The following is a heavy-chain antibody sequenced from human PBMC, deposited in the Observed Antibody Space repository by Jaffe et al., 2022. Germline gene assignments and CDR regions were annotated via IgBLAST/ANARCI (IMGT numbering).Heavy chain of an antibody. CDR2: IYYDGST. CDR1: GDSISSSYYF. V-gene: IGHV4-39*01. Sequence: QLQLQESGPGLVKPSETLSLTCTVSGDSISSSYYFWDWIRQPPGKGLEWIGNIYYDGSTNYNTSLKSRVTISVDTSKNQFSLKLNSVTAADTAVYYCARGGGGYWGQGTLVTVSS. J-gene: IGHJ4*02. CDR3: ARGGGGY. D-gene: IGHD1-26*01.